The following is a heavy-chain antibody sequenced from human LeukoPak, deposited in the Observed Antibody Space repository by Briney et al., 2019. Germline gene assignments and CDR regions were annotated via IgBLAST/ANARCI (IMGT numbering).Heavy chain of an antibody. J-gene: IGHJ5*02. CDR1: GYSISSVYY. V-gene: IGHV4-38-2*02. Sequence: SETRSLTCSVTGYSISSVYYWAWIRQSPEKGLQWIGSIYNSGQTFYNPSLERLFTLAVGTSKNQFSLRLTSVTAADTAVYYCARPDVWITEGFDPWGQGTLVTVSS. CDR3: ARPDVWITEGFDP. D-gene: IGHD3-16*01. CDR2: IYNSGQT.